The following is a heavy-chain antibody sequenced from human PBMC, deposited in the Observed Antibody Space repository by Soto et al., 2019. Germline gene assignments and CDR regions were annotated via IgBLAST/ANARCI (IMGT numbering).Heavy chain of an antibody. CDR2: ISNDGINK. Sequence: PGGSLRLSCAASGFTFSSYAMHWVRQAPGKGLEWVTVISNDGINKYYADSVKGRVTISRDNSKNTLYLQMNSLRAEDTAVYYCARVPDTAMVRAFDYWGQGT. V-gene: IGHV3-30-3*01. J-gene: IGHJ4*02. CDR3: ARVPDTAMVRAFDY. CDR1: GFTFSSYA. D-gene: IGHD5-18*01.